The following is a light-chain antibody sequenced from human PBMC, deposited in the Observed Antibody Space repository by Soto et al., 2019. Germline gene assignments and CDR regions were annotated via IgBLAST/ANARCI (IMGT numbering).Light chain of an antibody. J-gene: IGLJ3*02. CDR3: SSFTSSNTWV. Sequence: QSALTQPASVSASPGQSITISCTGTSSDVGSYDDVSWFQQHPGKAPKVLIYDVDDRPSGVSDRFSGSKSGTTASLTISGLQTEDEGDYYCSSFTSSNTWVFGGGTKLTVL. CDR2: DVD. V-gene: IGLV2-14*01. CDR1: SSDVGSYDD.